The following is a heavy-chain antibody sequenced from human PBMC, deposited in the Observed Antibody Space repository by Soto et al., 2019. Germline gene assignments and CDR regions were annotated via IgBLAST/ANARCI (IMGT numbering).Heavy chain of an antibody. V-gene: IGHV1-18*01. Sequence: GASVKVSCKASGYTFTSYGISWVRQAPGQGLEWMGWISAYNGNTNYAQKLQGRVTMTTDTSTSTAYMELRSLRSDDTAVYYCASESSSGQGGYYYYGMDVWRQGTTVTVSS. CDR3: ASESSSGQGGYYYYGMDV. CDR2: ISAYNGNT. J-gene: IGHJ6*02. CDR1: GYTFTSYG. D-gene: IGHD6-6*01.